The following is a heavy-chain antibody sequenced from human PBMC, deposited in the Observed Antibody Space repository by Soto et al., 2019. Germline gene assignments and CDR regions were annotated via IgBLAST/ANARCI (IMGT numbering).Heavy chain of an antibody. Sequence: QVQLVQSGAEVRAPGASVRVSCKASGYTFTNYDINWVGQVPGQGLEWMGCMNGDSGNTGYSQHFQGGVCMTRDTSMNTAYMELSSLTSEDTAVYFCTRRTIAYGYFDLWGRGTLVTVSS. J-gene: IGHJ2*01. V-gene: IGHV1-8*01. CDR2: MNGDSGNT. CDR1: GYTFTNYD. D-gene: IGHD2-2*01. CDR3: TRRTIAYGYFDL.